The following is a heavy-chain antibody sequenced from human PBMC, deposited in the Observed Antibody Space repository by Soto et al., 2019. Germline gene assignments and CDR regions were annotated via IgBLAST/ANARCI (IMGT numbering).Heavy chain of an antibody. V-gene: IGHV1-69*12. CDR2: IIPIFGTA. Sequence: QVQLVQSGAEVKKPGSSVKVSCKASGGTFSNYAISWVRQAPGQGLEWMGGIIPIFGTANYAQKFQGRVTITADESTSTAFMVLSSLRSEDTAVYYCASEAPSGSWDYWGQGTLVTVSS. J-gene: IGHJ4*02. CDR3: ASEAPSGSWDY. CDR1: GGTFSNYA. D-gene: IGHD1-26*01.